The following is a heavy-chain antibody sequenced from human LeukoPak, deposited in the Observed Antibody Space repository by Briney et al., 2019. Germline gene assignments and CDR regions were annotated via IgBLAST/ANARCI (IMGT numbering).Heavy chain of an antibody. V-gene: IGHV4-31*03. CDR3: ARARRDYGDYGVFWFDP. J-gene: IGHJ5*02. CDR1: GGSISSGGYY. Sequence: SQTLSLTCTVSGGSISSGGYYWSWIRQHPGKGLEWIGDIYYSGSTYYNPSLKSRVTISVDTSKNQFSLKLSSVTAADTAVYYCARARRDYGDYGVFWFDPWGQGTLVTVSS. D-gene: IGHD4-17*01. CDR2: IYYSGST.